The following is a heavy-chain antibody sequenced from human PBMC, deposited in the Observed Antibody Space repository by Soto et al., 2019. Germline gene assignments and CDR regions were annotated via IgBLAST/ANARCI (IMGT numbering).Heavy chain of an antibody. Sequence: EVQLVGSGGGEVQPGGSLRLSCAASGFSFSQYWLSWVRQGPGKGPEWVAKINQDGDDKKYVDSVKGRFTISRDNAKNSLYLQMNSLRAEDTAVYYCTRLYDDSWGQGTLVTVSS. CDR1: GFSFSQYW. J-gene: IGHJ4*02. CDR3: TRLYDDS. V-gene: IGHV3-7*03. CDR2: INQDGDDK. D-gene: IGHD3-16*01.